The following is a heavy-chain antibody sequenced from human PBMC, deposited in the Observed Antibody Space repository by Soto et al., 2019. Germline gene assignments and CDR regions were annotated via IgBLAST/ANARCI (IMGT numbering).Heavy chain of an antibody. CDR1: GFTFSSYW. CDR2: INSDGSST. V-gene: IGHV3-74*01. D-gene: IGHD3-10*01. Sequence: HPGGSLRLSCAASGFTFSSYWMHWVRQAPGKGLVWVSRINSDGSSTSYADSVKGRFTISRDNAKNTLYLQMNSLRAEDTAGYYCARDPGSDYYYYGTDVWGQGTTVTVSS. J-gene: IGHJ6*02. CDR3: ARDPGSDYYYYGTDV.